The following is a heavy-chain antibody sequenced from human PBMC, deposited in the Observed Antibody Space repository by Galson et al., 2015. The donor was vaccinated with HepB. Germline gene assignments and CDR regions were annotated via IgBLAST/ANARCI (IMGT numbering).Heavy chain of an antibody. Sequence: SLRLSCAASGFTFSSYSMNWVRQVPGKGLEWVSSISSSSSYIYYTDSVKGRFTISRDNAKNSLYLQMNSLRAEDTAVYYCARTAGGEFDYWGQGNLVTVSS. J-gene: IGHJ4*02. CDR2: ISSSSSYI. CDR3: ARTAGGEFDY. CDR1: GFTFSSYS. D-gene: IGHD2-8*02. V-gene: IGHV3-21*01.